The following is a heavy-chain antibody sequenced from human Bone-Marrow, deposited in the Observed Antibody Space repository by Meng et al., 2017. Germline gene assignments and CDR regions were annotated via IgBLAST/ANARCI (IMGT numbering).Heavy chain of an antibody. Sequence: GQLQESGPGLVKPSETLSLTCVVSGGSISSIDWWSWVRQPSGKGLEWIGEIYHSGSTNYNPSLKSRVTISVDKSKNQFSLKLSSVTAADTAVYYCARARGIAVAEPWDYWGQGTLVTVSS. CDR3: ARARGIAVAEPWDY. CDR1: GGSISSIDW. CDR2: IYHSGST. J-gene: IGHJ4*02. D-gene: IGHD6-19*01. V-gene: IGHV4-4*02.